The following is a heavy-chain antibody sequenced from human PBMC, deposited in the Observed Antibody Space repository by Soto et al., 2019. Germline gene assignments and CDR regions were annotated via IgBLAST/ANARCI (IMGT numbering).Heavy chain of an antibody. D-gene: IGHD6-19*01. Sequence: EVQLIESGGGLVQPGGSLRLSCAASGFTFTKSWMHWVRHTPGKGLEWVSRVNTDGSDTIYADSVKGRFTISRDNVKNILYLQMNSLTAEESARYYCARDQSVSGPTACRYWGQGALVTVSS. CDR1: GFTFTKSW. CDR3: ARDQSVSGPTACRY. J-gene: IGHJ4*02. CDR2: VNTDGSDT. V-gene: IGHV3-74*01.